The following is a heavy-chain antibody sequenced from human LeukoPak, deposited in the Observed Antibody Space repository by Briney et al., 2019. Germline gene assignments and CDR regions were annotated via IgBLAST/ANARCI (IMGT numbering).Heavy chain of an antibody. CDR1: GYSFTSYW. J-gene: IGHJ4*02. CDR2: IYPGDSDT. CDR3: ARGGQFDDILTGYYGYFDY. D-gene: IGHD3-9*01. Sequence: PGESLKISCKGSGYSFTSYWIGWVRQMPGKGLEWMGIIYPGDSDTRYSPSFQGQVTISADKSISTAYLQWSSLKASDTAMYYCARGGQFDDILTGYYGYFDYWGQGTLVTASS. V-gene: IGHV5-51*01.